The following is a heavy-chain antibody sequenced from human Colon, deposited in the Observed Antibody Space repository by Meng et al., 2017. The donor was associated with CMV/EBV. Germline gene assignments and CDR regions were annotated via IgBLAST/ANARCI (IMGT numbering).Heavy chain of an antibody. V-gene: IGHV1-2*02. Sequence: ASVKVSCKPSGYTFSDYYMHWVRQAPGQGLEWMGWINPNSGGTNYAQKFQGRVTMTRDTSISTAYMELSRLRSDDTAVYYCAREREELGATEFDYWGQGTLVTVSS. D-gene: IGHD7-27*01. CDR1: GYTFSDYY. CDR3: AREREELGATEFDY. J-gene: IGHJ4*02. CDR2: INPNSGGT.